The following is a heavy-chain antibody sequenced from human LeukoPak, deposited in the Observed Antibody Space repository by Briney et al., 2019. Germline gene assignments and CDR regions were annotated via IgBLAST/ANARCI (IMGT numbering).Heavy chain of an antibody. CDR1: GGSISSSYSY. Sequence: SETLSLTCTVSGGSISSSYSYWGWIRQPPGKGLEWIGNIYYSGSTCYSPSLTSRVTVSVDTSENQFSLKLSSVTAADTAVYYCARAHSIASYYHGVDVWGQGTTVTVSS. V-gene: IGHV4-39*07. J-gene: IGHJ6*02. CDR3: ARAHSIASYYHGVDV. CDR2: IYYSGST. D-gene: IGHD2/OR15-2a*01.